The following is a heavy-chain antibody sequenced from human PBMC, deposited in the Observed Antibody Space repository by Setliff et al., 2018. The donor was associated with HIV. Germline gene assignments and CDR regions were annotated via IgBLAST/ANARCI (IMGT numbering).Heavy chain of an antibody. CDR1: GYTFTTYG. CDR2: INSYNGNT. Sequence: ASVKVSCKASGYTFTTYGVNWVRQAPGQGLEWMGWINSYNGNTKFAKKFPGRVTMTTDTSTTTDLLELRSLKADGTGIYYCSRSGVPPYYYYGMDVWGQGTTVTVSS. V-gene: IGHV1-18*04. D-gene: IGHD3-10*01. J-gene: IGHJ6*02. CDR3: SRSGVPPYYYYGMDV.